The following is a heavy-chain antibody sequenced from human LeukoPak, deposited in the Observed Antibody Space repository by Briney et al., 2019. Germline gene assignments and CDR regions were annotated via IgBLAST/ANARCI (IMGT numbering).Heavy chain of an antibody. CDR1: GFTLSTYE. V-gene: IGHV3-48*03. D-gene: IGHD3-16*01. Sequence: HSGGSLRLSCAASGFTLSTYEMHWVRQAPGKGLEWISYISSGDSVIYYADSVKGRFTISRDNAKNSLYLQMDSLRVEDTAVYYCTSLGTWGQGTLVTVSS. CDR3: TSLGT. CDR2: ISSGDSVI. J-gene: IGHJ4*02.